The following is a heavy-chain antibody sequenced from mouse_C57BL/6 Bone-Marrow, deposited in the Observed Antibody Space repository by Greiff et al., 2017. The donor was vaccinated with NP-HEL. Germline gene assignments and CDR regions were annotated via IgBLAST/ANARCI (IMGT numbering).Heavy chain of an antibody. CDR1: GFNIKNTY. D-gene: IGHD2-4*01. Sequence: VQLKESVAELVRPGASVKLSCTASGFNIKNTYMHWVKQRPEQGLEWIGRIDPANGNTKYAPKFQGKATITADTSSNTAYLQLSSLTSEDTAIYYCARWGVYYDYDKGYFDVWGTGTTVTVSS. CDR3: ARWGVYYDYDKGYFDV. CDR2: IDPANGNT. J-gene: IGHJ1*03. V-gene: IGHV14-3*01.